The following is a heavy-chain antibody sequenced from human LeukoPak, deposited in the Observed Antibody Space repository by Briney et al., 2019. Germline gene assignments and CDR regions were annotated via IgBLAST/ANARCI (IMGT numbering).Heavy chain of an antibody. Sequence: SQTLSLTCTVSGGSISSGDYYWSWIRQPPGTGLEWIGYIYYSGSTYYNPSLKSRVTISVDTSKNQFSLKLSSVTAADTAVYYCARAYDSSGYYLYFDYWGQGTLVTVSS. CDR2: IYYSGST. J-gene: IGHJ4*02. D-gene: IGHD3-22*01. CDR3: ARAYDSSGYYLYFDY. CDR1: GGSISSGDYY. V-gene: IGHV4-30-4*08.